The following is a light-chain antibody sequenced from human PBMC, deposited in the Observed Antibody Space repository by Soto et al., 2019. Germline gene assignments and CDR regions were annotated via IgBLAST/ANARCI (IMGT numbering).Light chain of an antibody. CDR3: QQTYSIPFT. CDR1: QSVSSY. V-gene: IGKV3-11*01. J-gene: IGKJ3*01. CDR2: DAS. Sequence: EIVLTQSPATLSLSPGERATLSCRASQSVSSYLAWYQQKPGQAPRLLIYDASNRATGIPARFSGSGSGTDFTLTISSLEPEDFAVYYCQQTYSIPFTFGPGTKVHIK.